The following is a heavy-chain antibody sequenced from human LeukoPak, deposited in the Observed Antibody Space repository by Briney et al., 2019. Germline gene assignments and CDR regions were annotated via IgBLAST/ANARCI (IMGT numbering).Heavy chain of an antibody. CDR1: GGTFSSYA. J-gene: IGHJ6*02. CDR3: ARDRNALYSSGMDV. CDR2: IIPILGIA. D-gene: IGHD6-19*01. V-gene: IGHV1-69*04. Sequence: SVKVSCKASGGTFSSYAISWVRQAPGQGLEWMGRIIPILGIANYAQKFQGRVTITADKSTSTAYVELSSLRSEDTAVYYCARDRNALYSSGMDVWGQGTTVTASS.